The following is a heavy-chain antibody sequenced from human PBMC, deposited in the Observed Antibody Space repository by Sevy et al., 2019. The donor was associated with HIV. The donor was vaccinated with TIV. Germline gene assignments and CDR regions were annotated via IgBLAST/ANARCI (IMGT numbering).Heavy chain of an antibody. CDR1: GDSVSSNSAA. CDR2: TCYRSKWYN. J-gene: IGHJ6*02. D-gene: IGHD1-20*01. V-gene: IGHV6-1*01. Sequence: SQTLSLTCAISGDSVSSNSAAWNWIRQSPSRGLEWLGRTCYRSKWYNDYAVSVKSRITIKPDTSKNQVSLQLNSVTPADTAIYYCARDGLTYGGMDVWAQGTTVTVSS. CDR3: ARDGLTYGGMDV.